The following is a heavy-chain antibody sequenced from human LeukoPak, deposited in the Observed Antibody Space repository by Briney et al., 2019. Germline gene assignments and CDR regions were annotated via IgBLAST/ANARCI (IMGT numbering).Heavy chain of an antibody. CDR3: ARRPWTSSWYFDY. CDR1: GGSISSNNYY. D-gene: IGHD6-13*01. V-gene: IGHV4-39*01. J-gene: IGHJ4*02. CDR2: IYYSGST. Sequence: PSETLSLTCTVSGGSISSNNYYWGWIRQPPGKGLEYIGSIYYSGSTYYNPSLKGRVTISVDTSKNQFSLKLTSVTAADTAVYYCARRPWTSSWYFDYWGQGNLVTVSS.